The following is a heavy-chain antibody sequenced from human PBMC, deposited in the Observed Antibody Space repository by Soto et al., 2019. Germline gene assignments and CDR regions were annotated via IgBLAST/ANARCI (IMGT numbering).Heavy chain of an antibody. CDR3: ARSQGSSTSLEIYYYYYYGIDV. CDR2: IIPIPGTA. V-gene: IGHV1-69*01. D-gene: IGHD2-2*01. CDR1: GGTFGSYA. Sequence: QVQLVQSGAEVKKPGSSVKVSCKASGGTFGSYAISWVRQAPGQGLEWMGGIIPIPGTANYAQKFQGRVTIAADESTSTADMELSSLRSEDTAVYYCARSQGSSTSLEIYYYYYYGIDVWGQGTTVTVSS. J-gene: IGHJ6*02.